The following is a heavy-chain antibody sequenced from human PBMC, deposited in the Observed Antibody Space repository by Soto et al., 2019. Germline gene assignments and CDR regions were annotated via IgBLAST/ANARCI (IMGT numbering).Heavy chain of an antibody. J-gene: IGHJ4*02. CDR3: ARYEQQREYFDY. V-gene: IGHV4-61*05. D-gene: IGHD6-13*01. CDR1: GGSISSSSYY. Sequence: PSETLSLTCTVSGGSISSSSYYWGWIRQPPGKGLEWIGYIYYSGSTNYNPSLKSRVTISVDTSKNQFSLKLSSVTAADTAVYYCARYEQQREYFDYWGQGTLVTVSS. CDR2: IYYSGST.